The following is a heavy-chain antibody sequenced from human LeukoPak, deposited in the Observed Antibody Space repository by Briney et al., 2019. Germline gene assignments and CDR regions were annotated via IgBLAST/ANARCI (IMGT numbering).Heavy chain of an antibody. V-gene: IGHV4-59*11. D-gene: IGHD3/OR15-3a*01. CDR3: VRPGLGSNGYYWYLDL. Sequence: SETLSLTCTVSGASISSHYWSWIRQPPGKGLEWIGYIYYRRSTDYNPSLKSRATISVDTSQNQFSLKLTSVTAADTAVYYCVRPGLGSNGYYWYLDLWGRGTLVTVSS. CDR2: IYYRRST. CDR1: GASISSHY. J-gene: IGHJ2*01.